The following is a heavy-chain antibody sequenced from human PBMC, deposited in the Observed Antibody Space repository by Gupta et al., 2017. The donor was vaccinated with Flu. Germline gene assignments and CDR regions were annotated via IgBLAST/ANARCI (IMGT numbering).Heavy chain of an antibody. V-gene: IGHV1-3*04. CDR3: ARLWTGGLDP. D-gene: IGHD1-1*01. CDR1: P. Sequence: PIHWVRQAPGQRLEWMGWINIDIGNTKYSQKFQGRVTITSDTSASTAYLELSSLRPEDTAVYYCARLWTGGLDPWGQGPLVTVPS. J-gene: IGHJ5*02. CDR2: INIDIGNT.